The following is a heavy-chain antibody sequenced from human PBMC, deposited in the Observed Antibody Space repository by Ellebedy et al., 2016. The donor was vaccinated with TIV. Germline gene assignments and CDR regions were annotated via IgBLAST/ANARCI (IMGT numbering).Heavy chain of an antibody. D-gene: IGHD5-18*01. V-gene: IGHV5-10-1*01. CDR3: ARLLPRPVTAMVTWPLGQAKDY. CDR2: IDPSDSYT. J-gene: IGHJ4*02. Sequence: GESLKISCKGSGYSFTSYWISWVRQMPGKGLEWMGRIDPSDSYTNYSPSFQGHVTIPADKSISTAYLQWSSLKASDTAMYYCARLLPRPVTAMVTWPLGQAKDYWGQGTLVTVSS. CDR1: GYSFTSYW.